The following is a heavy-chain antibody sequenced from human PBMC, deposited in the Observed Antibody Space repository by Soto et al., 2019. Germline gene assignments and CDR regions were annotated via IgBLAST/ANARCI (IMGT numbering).Heavy chain of an antibody. D-gene: IGHD6-13*01. CDR2: IIPIFGTA. Sequence: VASVKVSCKASGGTFSSYAISWVRQAPGQGLEWMGGIIPIFGTANYAQKFQGRVTITADESTSTAYMELSSLRSEDTAVYYCARPSSSPTNYYYYGMAVWGQGTTVTVSS. CDR1: GGTFSSYA. J-gene: IGHJ6*02. CDR3: ARPSSSPTNYYYYGMAV. V-gene: IGHV1-69*13.